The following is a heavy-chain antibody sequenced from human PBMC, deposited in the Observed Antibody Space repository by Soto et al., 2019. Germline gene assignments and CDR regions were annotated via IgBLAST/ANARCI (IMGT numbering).Heavy chain of an antibody. CDR1: GYSFTSYW. V-gene: IGHV5-51*01. CDR2: IYHDDSDA. D-gene: IGHD6-19*01. Sequence: GESLKISCKGSGYSFTSYWIGWVRQMPGKGLEWMGVIYHDDSDARDSPSFQGHVNISDDKSISPAYLQRSSLKAADTAMYYFARTSGWWDYWGQGTLVTVSS. CDR3: ARTSGWWDY. J-gene: IGHJ4*02.